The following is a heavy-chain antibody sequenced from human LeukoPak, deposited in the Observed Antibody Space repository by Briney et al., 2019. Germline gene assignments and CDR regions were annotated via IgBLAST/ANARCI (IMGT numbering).Heavy chain of an antibody. V-gene: IGHV5-51*01. J-gene: IGHJ4*02. CDR2: IYPGDSDS. CDR3: ARRDGNEFAY. CDR1: GSSFSNYW. Sequence: LGESLKISCQGSGSSFSNYWIAWVRQMPGKGPEWMAIIYPGDSDSRYSPSFQGHVTISADKSINTAYLHWNSLEASDSAVYYCARRDGNEFAYWGQGTLVTVSS.